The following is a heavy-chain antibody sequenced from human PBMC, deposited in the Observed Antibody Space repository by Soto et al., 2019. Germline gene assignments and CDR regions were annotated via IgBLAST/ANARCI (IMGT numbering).Heavy chain of an antibody. V-gene: IGHV3-48*03. D-gene: IGHD1-26*01. CDR2: ISKTGDTI. CDR1: GFSFVSYE. CDR3: VRNGNKDA. J-gene: IGHJ1*01. Sequence: GGSLRLSCTTSGFSFVSYEMNWVRQPPGKGLEWVSSISKTGDTIYYADSVKGRFTISRGNAKNSLFLQMNSLRAEDTAVYFCVRNGNKDAWGQGTLVTVSS.